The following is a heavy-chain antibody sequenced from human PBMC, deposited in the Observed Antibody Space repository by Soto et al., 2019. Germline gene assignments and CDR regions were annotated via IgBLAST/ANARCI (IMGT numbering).Heavy chain of an antibody. CDR2: INAGNGNT. CDR3: ARVVVPASWVNWFDP. Sequence: QVQLVQSGAEVKKPGASVKVSCKASGYTFTSYAMHWVRQAPGQRLEWMGWINAGNGNTKYSQKFQGRVTITRDTSESAAYLELSSLRSEGTAVYYCARVVVPASWVNWFDPWCQGTLVTVSS. J-gene: IGHJ5*02. D-gene: IGHD2-2*01. CDR1: GYTFTSYA. V-gene: IGHV1-3*01.